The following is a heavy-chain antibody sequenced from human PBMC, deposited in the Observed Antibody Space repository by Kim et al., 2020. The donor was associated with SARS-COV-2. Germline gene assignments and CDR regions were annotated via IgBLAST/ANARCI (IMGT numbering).Heavy chain of an antibody. J-gene: IGHJ6*02. Sequence: GGSLRLSCVASGFAFSTYTMHWVRQAPGKGLEWVARFSYDGSSKRYAYSVKGRFTISRDDSKNTLYLQMNSLGTEDTALYYCAKDQWSSNCGSEGPVTGMDVWGQGTTVTVSS. D-gene: IGHD3-10*01. CDR2: FSYDGSSK. V-gene: IGHV3-30-3*01. CDR1: GFAFSTYT. CDR3: AKDQWSSNCGSEGPVTGMDV.